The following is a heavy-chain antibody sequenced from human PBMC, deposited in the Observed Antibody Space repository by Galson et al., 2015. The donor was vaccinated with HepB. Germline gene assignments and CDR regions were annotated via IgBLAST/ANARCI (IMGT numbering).Heavy chain of an antibody. CDR1: GFGFSVHS. Sequence: LRLSCAASGFGFSVHSMNWVRQAPGKGLQWVSYISGGSKTILYADSVKGRFTISRDNGKNSLYLQMSSLRADDTALYYCVRDGRRGYDMDYWGQGTLVTVSS. D-gene: IGHD5-12*01. V-gene: IGHV3-48*01. CDR3: VRDGRRGYDMDY. CDR2: ISGGSKTI. J-gene: IGHJ4*02.